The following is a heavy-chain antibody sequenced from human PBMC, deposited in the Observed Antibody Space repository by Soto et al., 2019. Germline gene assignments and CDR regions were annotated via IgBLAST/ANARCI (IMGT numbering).Heavy chain of an antibody. J-gene: IGHJ3*02. V-gene: IGHV3-30*18. CDR3: AKRRRYDFWSGYGNAFDI. D-gene: IGHD3-3*01. CDR1: GFTFSSYG. CDR2: ISYDGSNK. Sequence: PGGSLRLSCAASGFTFSSYGMHWVRQAPGKGLEWVAVISYDGSNKYYADSVKGRFTISRDNSKNTLYLQMNSLRAEDTAVYYCAKRRRYDFWSGYGNAFDIWGRGTMVTV.